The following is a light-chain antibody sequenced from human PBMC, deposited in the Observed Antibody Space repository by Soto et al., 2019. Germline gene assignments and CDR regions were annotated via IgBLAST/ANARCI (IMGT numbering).Light chain of an antibody. CDR3: CSYGGSSTWV. J-gene: IGLJ3*02. V-gene: IGLV2-23*02. CDR1: SSDVGTYNL. Sequence: QSALTQPASVSGSPGQSITISCTGSSSDVGTYNLVSWYQQHPGKAPNLMIYEVTKRPSGVSNRFSGSKSASTASLTISGLQAEDEADYYCCSYGGSSTWVFGGGTKLTVL. CDR2: EVT.